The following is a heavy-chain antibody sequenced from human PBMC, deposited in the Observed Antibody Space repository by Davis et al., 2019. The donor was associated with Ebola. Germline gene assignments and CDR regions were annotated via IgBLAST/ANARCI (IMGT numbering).Heavy chain of an antibody. CDR2: ISYDGSNK. V-gene: IGHV3-30*03. J-gene: IGHJ6*02. CDR1: GFTFSSYG. Sequence: PGGSLRLSCAASGFTFSSYGMHWVRQAPGKGLEWVAVISYDGSNKYYADSVKGRFTISRDNSKNTLYLQMNSLRAEDTAVYYCARGQQQLVPNYGMDVWGQGTTVTVSS. CDR3: ARGQQQLVPNYGMDV. D-gene: IGHD6-13*01.